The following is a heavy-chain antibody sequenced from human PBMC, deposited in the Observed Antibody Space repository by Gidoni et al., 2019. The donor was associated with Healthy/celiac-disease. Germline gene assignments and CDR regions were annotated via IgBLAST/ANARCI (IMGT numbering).Heavy chain of an antibody. V-gene: IGHV4-4*02. CDR1: GGSIPRRHW. CDR2: IYHSGST. Sequence: QVPLHESGPGLVKPSGTLSLTCAVSGGSIPRRHWGSWVRQPPGKGLEWIGEIYHSGSTNYNPSLKSRVTIAVDESKNQFSLKLSAVTAADTAGYYGARAVPGAIGQPEGWCDPWGQGTLVTVSS. J-gene: IGHJ5*02. D-gene: IGHD2-2*02. CDR3: ARAVPGAIGQPEGWCDP.